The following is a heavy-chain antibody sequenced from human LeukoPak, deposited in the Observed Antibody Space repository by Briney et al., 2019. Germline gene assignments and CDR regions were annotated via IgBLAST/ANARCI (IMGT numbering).Heavy chain of an antibody. J-gene: IGHJ4*02. V-gene: IGHV3-30*04. CDR2: ISYDGSSK. Sequence: GGSLRLSCAASGFTFSTYAMHWVRQAPGKGLEWVAVISYDGSSKYYADSVKGRFTISRDNSKNTLYLQMNSLRAEDTAVYYCARDPAVWFGEFHFDYWGQGTLVTVSS. CDR1: GFTFSTYA. D-gene: IGHD3-10*01. CDR3: ARDPAVWFGEFHFDY.